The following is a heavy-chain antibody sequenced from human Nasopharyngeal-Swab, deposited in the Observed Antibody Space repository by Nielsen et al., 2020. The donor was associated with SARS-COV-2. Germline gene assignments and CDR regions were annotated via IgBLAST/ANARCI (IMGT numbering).Heavy chain of an antibody. CDR2: INAGNGNT. Sequence: ASVKVSCKASGYTFTSYAMHWVRQAPGQRLEWMGWINAGNGNTKYSQKFQGRVTITRDTSASKAYMELSSLRYDDTAVYYCARVGGSWGGYYYYGMDVWGQGTTVTVSS. J-gene: IGHJ6*02. D-gene: IGHD6-13*01. V-gene: IGHV1-3*01. CDR3: ARVGGSWGGYYYYGMDV. CDR1: GYTFTSYA.